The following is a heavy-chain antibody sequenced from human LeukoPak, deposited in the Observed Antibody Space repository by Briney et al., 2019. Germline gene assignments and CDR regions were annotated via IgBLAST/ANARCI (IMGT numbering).Heavy chain of an antibody. CDR1: GGSFSAYY. D-gene: IGHD7-27*01. Sequence: SETLSLTCAVYGGSFSAYYWSWIRQPPGKGLEWIGEINHSGNTNYNPSLKSRVTISVDTSKNQFSLKLSSVTAADTAVYYCASNTGTVFDYWGQGALVTVSS. CDR2: INHSGNT. V-gene: IGHV4-34*01. CDR3: ASNTGTVFDY. J-gene: IGHJ4*02.